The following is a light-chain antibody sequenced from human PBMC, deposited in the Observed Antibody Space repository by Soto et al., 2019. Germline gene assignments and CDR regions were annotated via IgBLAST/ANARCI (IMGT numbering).Light chain of an antibody. V-gene: IGLV2-11*01. CDR1: SSDVGAYNF. Sequence: QSALTQPRSVSGSPGQSVTISCTGPSSDVGAYNFVSWYQHNPGKAPKLIIFDVSARPSGVSDRFSGSKSANTASLTISGLQTEDEADYYCCSYAGTAIPLFGGGTKLTVL. CDR2: DVS. CDR3: CSYAGTAIPL. J-gene: IGLJ2*01.